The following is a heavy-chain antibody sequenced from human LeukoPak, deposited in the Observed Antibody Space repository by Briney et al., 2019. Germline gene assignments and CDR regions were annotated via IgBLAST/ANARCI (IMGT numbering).Heavy chain of an antibody. CDR3: ARTPRPGYSSGWYRGTGGNYYMDV. D-gene: IGHD6-19*01. CDR1: GGSISSYY. CDR2: IYYSGST. J-gene: IGHJ6*03. V-gene: IGHV4-59*08. Sequence: SETPSLTCTVSGGSISSYYWSWVRQPPGKGLEWIGYIYYSGSTNYNPSLKSRVTISVDTSKNQFSLKLSSVTAADTAVYYCARTPRPGYSSGWYRGTGGNYYMDVWGKGTTVTVSS.